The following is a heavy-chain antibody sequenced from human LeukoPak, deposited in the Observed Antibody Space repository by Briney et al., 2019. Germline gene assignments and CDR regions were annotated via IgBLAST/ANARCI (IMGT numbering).Heavy chain of an antibody. CDR1: GDSMNRGSYF. J-gene: IGHJ4*02. Sequence: PSETLSLTCTVSGDSMNRGSYFWGWIRQPPGKGLEWIGGIHYSGVTYYNPSLKSRVTTSKDTSKSQFSLKLTSVTAADTAVYYCARLLGHAYWGQGILVAVSS. V-gene: IGHV4-39*01. CDR3: ARLLGHAY. CDR2: IHYSGVT. D-gene: IGHD2-8*02.